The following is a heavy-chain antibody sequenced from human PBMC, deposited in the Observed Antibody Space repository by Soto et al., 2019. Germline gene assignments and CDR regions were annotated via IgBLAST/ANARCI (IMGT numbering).Heavy chain of an antibody. Sequence: SETLSLTCTVSGASIKSRNYFWGWIRQPPGKGLAFVGSIHSSGGTYYNPSLKSRVTVSVDLSNSHFSLSLKSLTATDTAVYYCGRLAEAATGHTDFDFWGQGTLVTVSS. CDR3: GRLAEAATGHTDFDF. J-gene: IGHJ4*02. D-gene: IGHD2-15*01. CDR2: IHSSGGT. CDR1: GASIKSRNYF. V-gene: IGHV4-39*02.